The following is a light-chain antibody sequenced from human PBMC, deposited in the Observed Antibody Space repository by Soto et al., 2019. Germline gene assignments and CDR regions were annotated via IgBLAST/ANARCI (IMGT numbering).Light chain of an antibody. V-gene: IGKV3-11*01. CDR3: QQRSNSWT. CDR2: DAS. J-gene: IGKJ1*01. Sequence: EIVLTQSPGTLSLSPGEEATLSCRASQSVDSSYLAWYQQKPGQAPRLLIYDASNRATGIPARFSGSGSGTDFTLTISSLEPEDFAVYYCQQRSNSWTFGQGTKVDIK. CDR1: QSVDSSY.